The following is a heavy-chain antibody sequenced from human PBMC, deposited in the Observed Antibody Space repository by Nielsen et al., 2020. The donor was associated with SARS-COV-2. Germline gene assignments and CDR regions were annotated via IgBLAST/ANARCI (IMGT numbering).Heavy chain of an antibody. V-gene: IGHV3-48*01. J-gene: IGHJ6*02. CDR1: GFTFSSYS. D-gene: IGHD4-11*01. CDR2: ISSSSSTI. Sequence: GESLKISCAASGFTFSSYSMNWVRQAPGKGLEWVSYISSSSSTIYYADSVKGRFTISRDNAKNSLYLQMNSLRAEDTAVYYCARDEDDYRLYYYGMDVWGQGTTVTVSS. CDR3: ARDEDDYRLYYYGMDV.